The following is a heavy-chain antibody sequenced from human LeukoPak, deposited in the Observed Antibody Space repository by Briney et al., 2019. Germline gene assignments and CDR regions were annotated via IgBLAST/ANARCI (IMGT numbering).Heavy chain of an antibody. CDR2: INPNSGGT. CDR3: ARGGRVTIFGARNWFDP. CDR1: GYTFTGYY. D-gene: IGHD3-3*01. V-gene: IGHV1-2*06. J-gene: IGHJ5*02. Sequence: GASVKVSCKASGYTFTGYYMHWVRQAPGQGLEWMGRINPNSGGTNYAQKFQGRVTMTRDASISTAYMELSRLRSDDTAVYYCARGGRVTIFGARNWFDPWGQGTLVTVSS.